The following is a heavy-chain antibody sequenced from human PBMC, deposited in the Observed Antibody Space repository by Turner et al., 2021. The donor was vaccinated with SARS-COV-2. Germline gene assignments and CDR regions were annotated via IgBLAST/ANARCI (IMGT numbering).Heavy chain of an antibody. CDR1: GFSLNTYG. D-gene: IGHD2-2*01. V-gene: IGHV3-30*18. Sequence: QVQLVESGGGLVKPGGSLRLSCAASGFSLNTYGMHWVRQAPGKGLEWVALIAFDGSNKVYADSVKGRFTISRDNSKNTLYLQMNSLRAEDTAVYYCAKRGSCSNNKCYLDYWGQGILVTVSS. CDR3: AKRGSCSNNKCYLDY. J-gene: IGHJ4*02. CDR2: IAFDGSNK.